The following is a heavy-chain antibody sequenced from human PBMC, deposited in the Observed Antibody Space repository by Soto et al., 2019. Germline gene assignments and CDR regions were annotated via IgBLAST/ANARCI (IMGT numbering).Heavy chain of an antibody. CDR2: VNPNSNET. D-gene: IGHD5-12*01. CDR3: VRSGRRSGIDY. Sequence: QVQLVQSGAEVKKPGASVKVSCEASGYTFSSYHISWVRQASGQGLEWMGWVNPNSNETDYAQKFQGRVTMTGNTSIRTAYMELSSLRSVDTAVYYCVRSGRRSGIDYWGQGTLVTVSS. V-gene: IGHV1-8*01. CDR1: GYTFSSYH. J-gene: IGHJ4*02.